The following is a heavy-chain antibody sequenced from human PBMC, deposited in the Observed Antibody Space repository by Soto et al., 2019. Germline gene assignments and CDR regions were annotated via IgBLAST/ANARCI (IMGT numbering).Heavy chain of an antibody. CDR3: ASPSASNYYYHYYGTDV. J-gene: IGHJ6*02. V-gene: IGHV1-69*12. CDR2: IIPIFGTA. CDR1: GGTFSSYA. Sequence: QVELVQSGAEVKKPGSSVKVSCKASGGTFSSYAISWLRQAPGQGLEWMGGIIPIFGTANYAQKFQGRVTITADESTSTAYMELSSLRSEDTAVYYCASPSASNYYYHYYGTDVWGQGTTVTVSS. D-gene: IGHD1-1*01.